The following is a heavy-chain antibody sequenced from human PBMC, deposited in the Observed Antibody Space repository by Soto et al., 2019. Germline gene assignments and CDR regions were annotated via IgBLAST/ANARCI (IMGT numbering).Heavy chain of an antibody. D-gene: IGHD6-25*01. V-gene: IGHV4-59*01. Sequence: PETLCLTCTVSGGSIIGYYCSWIRQPPGKGLEWIGYIHYSGSTNYNPSLKRRVTISVDTSKNHCSLKLSSVTAADTAVYLCARITRPDSGALYYFDYWGQGILVTVSS. J-gene: IGHJ4*02. CDR3: ARITRPDSGALYYFDY. CDR1: GGSIIGYY. CDR2: IHYSGST.